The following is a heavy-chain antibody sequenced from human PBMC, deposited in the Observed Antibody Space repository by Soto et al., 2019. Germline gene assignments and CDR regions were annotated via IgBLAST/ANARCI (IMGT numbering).Heavy chain of an antibody. Sequence: GPSVKVSCKASGGTFSSYAISCVRQSPGQGLEWMGGIIPIFGTANYAQKFQGRVTITADESTSTAYMELSSLRSEDTAVYYCARDKGIQLWSNYYYYGMDVWGQGTTVTVSS. V-gene: IGHV1-69*13. CDR2: IIPIFGTA. CDR1: GGTFSSYA. D-gene: IGHD5-18*01. J-gene: IGHJ6*02. CDR3: ARDKGIQLWSNYYYYGMDV.